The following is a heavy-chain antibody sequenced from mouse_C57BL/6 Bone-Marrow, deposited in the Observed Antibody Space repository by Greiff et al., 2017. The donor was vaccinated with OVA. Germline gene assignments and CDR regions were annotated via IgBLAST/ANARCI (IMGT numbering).Heavy chain of an antibody. J-gene: IGHJ2*01. D-gene: IGHD6-1*01. CDR3: TSSGNFDY. Sequence: EVQLQQSGAELVRPGASVKLSCTASGFNIKDDYMHWVKQRPEQGLEWIGWIDPENGDTEYASKFQGKATITADTSSNTAYLQLSRLTSEYTSVYYCTSSGNFDYWGPGTTLPVSS. CDR1: GFNIKDDY. CDR2: IDPENGDT. V-gene: IGHV14-4*01.